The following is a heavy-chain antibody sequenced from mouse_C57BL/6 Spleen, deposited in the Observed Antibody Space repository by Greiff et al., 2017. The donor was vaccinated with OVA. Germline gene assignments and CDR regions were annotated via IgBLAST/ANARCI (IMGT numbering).Heavy chain of an antibody. CDR1: GFSLTSYA. J-gene: IGHJ3*01. D-gene: IGHD1-1*01. Sequence: VKLMASGPGLVAPSQSLSITCTVSGFSLTSYAISWVRQPPGTGLEWLGVIWTGGGTNYNSALKSRLSISKDNSKSQVFLKMNSLQTDDTARYYCARNYGSSTRFAYWGQGTLVTVSA. CDR3: ARNYGSSTRFAY. V-gene: IGHV2-9-1*01. CDR2: IWTGGGT.